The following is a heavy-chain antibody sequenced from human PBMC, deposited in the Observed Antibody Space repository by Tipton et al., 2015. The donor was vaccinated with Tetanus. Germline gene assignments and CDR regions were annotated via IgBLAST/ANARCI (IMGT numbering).Heavy chain of an antibody. CDR1: GFTFSSYG. CDR3: ARDGRSGHFDY. D-gene: IGHD1-26*01. CDR2: IWYDGTNK. Sequence: SLRLSCAASGFTFSSYGMHWVRQAPGKGLEWVAIIWYDGTNKYYADSVKGRFTISRDNSKNTVYLEMNSLRAEDTAVYYCARDGRSGHFDYWRQGTLLTVSS. J-gene: IGHJ4*02. V-gene: IGHV3-33*01.